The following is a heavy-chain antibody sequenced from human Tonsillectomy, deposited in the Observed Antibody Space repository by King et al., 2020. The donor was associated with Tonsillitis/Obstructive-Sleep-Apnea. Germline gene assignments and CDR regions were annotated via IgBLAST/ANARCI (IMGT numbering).Heavy chain of an antibody. CDR3: ARLKGSSSSVRWFDP. D-gene: IGHD6-6*01. CDR2: INPNSGGT. J-gene: IGHJ5*02. Sequence: VQLVQSGAEVKMPGASVKVSCKASGYAFTGYYMHWVRQAPGQGLEWMGWINPNSGGTNYAQTFQGRVTMTRDTSISTAYMELSRLRSDDTAVYYCARLKGSSSSVRWFDPWGQGTLVTVSS. V-gene: IGHV1-2*02. CDR1: GYAFTGYY.